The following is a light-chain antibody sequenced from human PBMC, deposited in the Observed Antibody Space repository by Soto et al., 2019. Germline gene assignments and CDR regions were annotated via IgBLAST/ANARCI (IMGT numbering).Light chain of an antibody. CDR1: QSVSSY. Sequence: EIVLTQSPATLSLSPGERATLSCRASQSVSSYLAWYQQKPGQAPRLLIYDASNRATGIPARFSGSGSGTNSTPTISSLDPKDFEVYSCQRRRNWPPMIPLGKGTRREIK. J-gene: IGKJ5*01. CDR2: DAS. CDR3: QRRRNWPPMIP. V-gene: IGKV3-11*01.